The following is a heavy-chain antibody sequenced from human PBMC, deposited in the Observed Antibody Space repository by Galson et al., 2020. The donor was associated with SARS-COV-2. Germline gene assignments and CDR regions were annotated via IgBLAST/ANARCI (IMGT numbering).Heavy chain of an antibody. CDR1: GFTVSSNY. CDR2: IYSGGST. Sequence: SLRLSCAASGFTVSSNYMSWVRQAPGKGLEWVSVIYSGGSTYYADSVKGRFTISRDNSKNTLYLQMNSLRAEDTAVYYCARDHRGPSYDYVWGSSTRKLNYYYYGMDVWGQGTTVTVSS. V-gene: IGHV3-53*01. D-gene: IGHD3-16*01. CDR3: ARDHRGPSYDYVWGSSTRKLNYYYYGMDV. J-gene: IGHJ6*02.